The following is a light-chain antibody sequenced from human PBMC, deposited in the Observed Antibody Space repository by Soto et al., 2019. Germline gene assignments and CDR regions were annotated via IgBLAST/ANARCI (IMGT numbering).Light chain of an antibody. CDR3: QQRSEWPIT. Sequence: LTQSPSFLSASVGDRVTITCRASQSISSWLAWYQHRPGQAPRLLIYQTSLRAAGIPARFSGSGSGTDFTLTIGSLEPEDFAVYYCQQRSEWPITFGQGTRLEIK. J-gene: IGKJ5*01. CDR1: QSISSW. CDR2: QTS. V-gene: IGKV3-11*01.